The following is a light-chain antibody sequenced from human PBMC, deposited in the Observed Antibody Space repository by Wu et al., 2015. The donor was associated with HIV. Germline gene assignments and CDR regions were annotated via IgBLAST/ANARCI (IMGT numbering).Light chain of an antibody. J-gene: IGKJ2*01. Sequence: TVLTQSPGTLSLSPGERATLSCRASQYVSSAYLAWYQQKPGQAPRLLIYGASSRATGIPDRFSGSGSGTDFTLTISRLKPEDVAVYYCQQYGSSPGYTFGQGTKGGD. V-gene: IGKV3-20*01. CDR3: QQYGSSPGYT. CDR1: QYVSSAY. CDR2: GAS.